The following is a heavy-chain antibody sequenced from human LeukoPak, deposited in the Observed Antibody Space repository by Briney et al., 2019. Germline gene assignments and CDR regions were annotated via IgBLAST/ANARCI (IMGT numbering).Heavy chain of an antibody. D-gene: IGHD3-3*02. CDR1: GYTFTGYY. Sequence: ASVKVSCKASGYTFTGYYMHWVRQAPGQGLEWMGWINPNSGGTNYAQKFQGRVTMTRDTSITTAYMELRRVRYDDTGVYYCARGIFGVVIDIDYWGQGTLVTVSS. CDR3: ARGIFGVVIDIDY. CDR2: INPNSGGT. V-gene: IGHV1-2*02. J-gene: IGHJ4*02.